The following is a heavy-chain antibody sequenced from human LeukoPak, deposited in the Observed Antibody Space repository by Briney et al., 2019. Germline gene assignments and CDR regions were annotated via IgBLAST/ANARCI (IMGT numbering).Heavy chain of an antibody. CDR2: IIPIFGTA. D-gene: IGHD4-23*01. CDR1: GGTFSSYA. V-gene: IGHV1-69*05. CDR3: ARDQVMVVTPDRFCFDY. Sequence: SVKVSCKVSGGTFSSYAISWVRQAPGQGLEWMGRIIPIFGTANYAQKFQGRVTITTDESTSTAYMELSSLRSEDTAVYYCARDQVMVVTPDRFCFDYWGQGTLVTVSS. J-gene: IGHJ4*02.